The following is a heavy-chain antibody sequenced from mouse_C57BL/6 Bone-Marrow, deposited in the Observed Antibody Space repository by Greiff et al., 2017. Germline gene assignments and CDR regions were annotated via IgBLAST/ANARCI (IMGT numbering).Heavy chain of an antibody. CDR2: ISNGGGST. V-gene: IGHV5-12*01. CDR3: TRLYSNYGYFDV. J-gene: IGHJ1*03. CDR1: GFTFSDYY. Sequence: EVKVVESGGGLVQPGGSLKLSCAASGFTFSDYYMYWVRQTPEKRLEWVAYISNGGGSTYYPDTVKGRFTISRDNAKNTLYLQMSRLKSEDTAMYYCTRLYSNYGYFDVWGTGTTVTVSS. D-gene: IGHD2-5*01.